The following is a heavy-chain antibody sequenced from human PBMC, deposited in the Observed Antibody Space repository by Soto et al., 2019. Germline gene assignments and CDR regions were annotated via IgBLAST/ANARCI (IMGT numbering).Heavy chain of an antibody. Sequence: PGWSLRLSCAASGFTFDDYGMHWVRQGPGKGLEWVSGISWNSGSIGYAEFVKGRFTISRDNAKKSLYLQMNSLRAEDTALYFCAKSNNTGWFHFDSWGQGILVTASS. J-gene: IGHJ4*02. CDR2: ISWNSGSI. D-gene: IGHD6-19*01. V-gene: IGHV3-9*01. CDR3: AKSNNTGWFHFDS. CDR1: GFTFDDYG.